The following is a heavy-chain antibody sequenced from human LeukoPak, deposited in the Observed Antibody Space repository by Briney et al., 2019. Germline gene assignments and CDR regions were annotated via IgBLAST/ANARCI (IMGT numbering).Heavy chain of an antibody. V-gene: IGHV4-59*01. J-gene: IGHJ3*02. Sequence: SETLSLTCTVSGGSISSYYWSWIRQPPGKGLEWIGYIYYSGSTNYKSSLKSRVTISVDTSKNQFSLKLSSVTAADTAVYYCASPSIAAAGEDAFDIWGQGTMVTVSS. CDR3: ASPSIAAAGEDAFDI. CDR1: GGSISSYY. CDR2: IYYSGST. D-gene: IGHD6-13*01.